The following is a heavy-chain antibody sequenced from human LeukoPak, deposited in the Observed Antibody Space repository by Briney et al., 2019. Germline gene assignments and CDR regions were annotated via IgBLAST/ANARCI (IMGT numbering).Heavy chain of an antibody. J-gene: IGHJ3*02. Sequence: GGSLRLSCAASGFTFSDYGMHWVRQAPGTGLEWVAFIRYDGNDEYYADSVKGRFTVSRDNSKKTLYLQMNSLKPEDTAVYYCVKEPRGYSFSFDIWGQGTMVTVSS. D-gene: IGHD5-18*01. CDR3: VKEPRGYSFSFDI. V-gene: IGHV3-30*02. CDR1: GFTFSDYG. CDR2: IRYDGNDE.